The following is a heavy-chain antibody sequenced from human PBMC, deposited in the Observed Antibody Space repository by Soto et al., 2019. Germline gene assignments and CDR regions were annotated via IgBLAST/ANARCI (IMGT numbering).Heavy chain of an antibody. CDR1: GFTFSSYA. Sequence: EVQLLESGGGLVQPGGSLRISCAASGFTFSSYAMSWVRQAPGKGLEWVSAISGSGGSTYYADSVKGRFTISRDNSKNTLYLQMNSLRAEDTAVHYCAKEPSYSSGWSPIDYWGQGTLVTVSS. CDR2: ISGSGGST. V-gene: IGHV3-23*01. CDR3: AKEPSYSSGWSPIDY. J-gene: IGHJ4*02. D-gene: IGHD6-19*01.